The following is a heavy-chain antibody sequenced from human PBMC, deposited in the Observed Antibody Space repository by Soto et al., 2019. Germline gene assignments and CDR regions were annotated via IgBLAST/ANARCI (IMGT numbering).Heavy chain of an antibody. V-gene: IGHV1-3*01. CDR3: ARPLGNSQQPIGY. CDR1: GYTFTSYA. D-gene: IGHD6-13*01. CDR2: INAGNGNT. Sequence: GSSVKVSCKASGYTFTSYAMHWVRQAPGQRLEWMGWINAGNGNTKYSQKFQGRVTITRDTSASTAYMELSSLRSEDTAVYYCARPLGNSQQPIGYWGQGTLVTVSS. J-gene: IGHJ4*02.